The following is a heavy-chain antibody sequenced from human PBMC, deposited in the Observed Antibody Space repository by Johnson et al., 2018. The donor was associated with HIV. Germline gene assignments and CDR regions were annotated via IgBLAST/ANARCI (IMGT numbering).Heavy chain of an antibody. CDR2: IGTAGDT. CDR3: AKDLRSGNRREAFDI. Sequence: VQLVESGGGVVQPGRSLRLSCAASGFTFTTYDMHWVRQGTGKGLEWVSGIGTAGDTYYPGSVKGRFTISRENAKNSLYLQMNSLRAGDTAVYYCAKDLRSGNRREAFDIWGQGTMVTVSS. J-gene: IGHJ3*02. D-gene: IGHD1-14*01. CDR1: GFTFTTYD. V-gene: IGHV3-13*01.